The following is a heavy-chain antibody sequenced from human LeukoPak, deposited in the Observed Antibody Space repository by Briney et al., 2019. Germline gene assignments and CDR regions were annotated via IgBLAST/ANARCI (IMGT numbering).Heavy chain of an antibody. D-gene: IGHD1-26*01. CDR3: ARPHRGIGASQFDY. J-gene: IGHJ4*02. CDR2: ISYDGTNK. Sequence: QTGGSLRLSCAASGFTFSSYAMPWVRQAPGKGLEWVAVISYDGTNKFYADSVKGRFTISRDNSKNTLYLQMDSLRTEDTAVYYCARPHRGIGASQFDYWGQGTLVTVSS. CDR1: GFTFSSYA. V-gene: IGHV3-30-3*01.